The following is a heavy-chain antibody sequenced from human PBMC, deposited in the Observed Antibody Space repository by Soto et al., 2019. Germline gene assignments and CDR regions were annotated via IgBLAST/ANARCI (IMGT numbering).Heavy chain of an antibody. V-gene: IGHV3-33*01. CDR3: ARGPPHDHGGNSGYSYYGMDV. Sequence: HPGGSLRLSCAASGFTFSSYGMHWVRQAPGKGLEWVAVIWYDGSNKYYADSVKGRFTISRDNSKNTLYLQMNSLRAEDTAVYYCARGPPHDHGGNSGYSYYGMDVWGQGTRVTVSS. CDR1: GFTFSSYG. CDR2: IWYDGSNK. J-gene: IGHJ6*02. D-gene: IGHD4-17*01.